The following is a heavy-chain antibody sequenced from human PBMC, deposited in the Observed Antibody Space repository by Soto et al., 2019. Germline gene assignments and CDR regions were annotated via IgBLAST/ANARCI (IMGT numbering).Heavy chain of an antibody. J-gene: IGHJ6*02. V-gene: IGHV4-34*01. CDR1: GGSFSGYY. Sequence: SETLSLTCAVYGGSFSGYYWSWIRQPPGKGLEWIGEINHSGSTNYNPSLKSRVTISVDTSKNQFSLKLSSVTAADTAVYYCARIPSSSSWHVYYYYGMDVWGQGTTVTVSS. CDR2: INHSGST. D-gene: IGHD6-13*01. CDR3: ARIPSSSSWHVYYYYGMDV.